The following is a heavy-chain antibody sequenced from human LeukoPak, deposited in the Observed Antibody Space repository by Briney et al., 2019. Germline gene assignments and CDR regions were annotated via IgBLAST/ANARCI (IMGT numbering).Heavy chain of an antibody. D-gene: IGHD3-16*01. Sequence: PGGSLRLSCTASGFTFDDFAIHWVRQAPGKGLEWVAGISWNSGIIVYVDSVKGRFTISRDNAKNSLYLQMNSLRGEDTALYYCVKDRSATMIPTREFDYWGQGTLVTVSS. CDR1: GFTFDDFA. CDR2: ISWNSGII. J-gene: IGHJ4*02. V-gene: IGHV3-9*01. CDR3: VKDRSATMIPTREFDY.